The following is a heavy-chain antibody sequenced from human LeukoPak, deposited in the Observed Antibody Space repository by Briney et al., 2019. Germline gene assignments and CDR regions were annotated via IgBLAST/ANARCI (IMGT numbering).Heavy chain of an antibody. V-gene: IGHV3-53*01. CDR2: ISGGGST. CDR3: ARGGDTIGSIRSPFDI. J-gene: IGHJ3*02. D-gene: IGHD3-22*01. Sequence: GGSLRLSCAASGFTFSSHAMSWVRQAPGKGLEWVSAISGGGSTYYADSVKGQFIISRDNSKNTVYLQLNSLRAEDTAVYYCARGGDTIGSIRSPFDIWGQGTMVTVSS. CDR1: GFTFSSHA.